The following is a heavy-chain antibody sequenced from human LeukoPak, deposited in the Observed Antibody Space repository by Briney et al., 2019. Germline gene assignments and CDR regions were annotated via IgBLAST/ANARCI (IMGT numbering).Heavy chain of an antibody. CDR2: IYTGGST. J-gene: IGHJ6*03. CDR1: GGSISDSY. CDR3: ARHGEKNSGWETTTYYYYCYMDV. D-gene: IGHD6-19*01. Sequence: SETLSLTCTVSGGSISDSYWSWLRQSPGKGLEWIGYIYTGGSTHFHPSLKSRGTMSVDTSKKQFSLKLSSVTAADTAVYYCARHGEKNSGWETTTYYYYCYMDVWGKGTSVTVSS. V-gene: IGHV4-4*09.